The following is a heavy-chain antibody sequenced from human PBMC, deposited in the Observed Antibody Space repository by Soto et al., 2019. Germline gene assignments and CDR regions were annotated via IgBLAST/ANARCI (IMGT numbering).Heavy chain of an antibody. V-gene: IGHV1-3*01. Sequence: ASVKVSCKASGYTFTSYAMHWVRQAPGQRLEWMGWINAGNGNTKYSQKFPGRVTITRDTSASTAYMELSSLRSEDTAVYYCARDRVVWWGSSWYIDYWGQGTLVTVSS. CDR2: INAGNGNT. CDR3: ARDRVVWWGSSWYIDY. D-gene: IGHD6-13*01. J-gene: IGHJ4*02. CDR1: GYTFTSYA.